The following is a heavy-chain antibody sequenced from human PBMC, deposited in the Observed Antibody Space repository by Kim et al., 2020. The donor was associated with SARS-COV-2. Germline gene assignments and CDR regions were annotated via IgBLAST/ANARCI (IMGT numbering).Heavy chain of an antibody. CDR3: ARQAGVPYGMDV. J-gene: IGHJ6*02. V-gene: IGHV4-59*08. Sequence: NYNPSLKSRVTISVDTSKNQFSLKLSSVTAADTAVYYCARQAGVPYGMDVWGQGTTVTVSS.